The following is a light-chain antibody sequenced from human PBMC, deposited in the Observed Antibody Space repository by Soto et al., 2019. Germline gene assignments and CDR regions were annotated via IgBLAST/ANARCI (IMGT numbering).Light chain of an antibody. CDR2: GNS. CDR1: SSNIGAGYD. J-gene: IGLJ2*01. Sequence: QAVVTQPPSVSGAPGQRVTISCTGSSSNIGAGYDVHWYQQLPGTAPKLLIYGNSNRPSGVPDRFSGSKSGTSASLVITGLQAEDEADYYCQSYDSSLSGSEVFGGGTKLTVL. V-gene: IGLV1-40*01. CDR3: QSYDSSLSGSEV.